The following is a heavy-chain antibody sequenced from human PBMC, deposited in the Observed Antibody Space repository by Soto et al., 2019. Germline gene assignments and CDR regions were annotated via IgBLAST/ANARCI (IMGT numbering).Heavy chain of an antibody. CDR2: IDWDDDK. CDR1: GFSLSTSGMC. J-gene: IGHJ6*02. Sequence: SGPTLVNPTQTLTLTCTLSGFSLSTSGMCVSWIRQPPGKALEWLALIDWDDDKYYSTSLKTRLTISKDTSKNQAVLTMTNMDPVDTATYYCARCGYSYGPPNYYNYYYGMDVWGQGTTVTASS. CDR3: ARCGYSYGPPNYYNYYYGMDV. D-gene: IGHD5-18*01. V-gene: IGHV2-70*01.